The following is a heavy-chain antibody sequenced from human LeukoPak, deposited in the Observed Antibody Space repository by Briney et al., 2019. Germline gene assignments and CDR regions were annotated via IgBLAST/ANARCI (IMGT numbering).Heavy chain of an antibody. V-gene: IGHV3-23*01. CDR2: ISGSGGST. CDR3: AKVPAAIGVYYYYMDV. D-gene: IGHD2-2*01. CDR1: GFTFSSYA. J-gene: IGHJ6*03. Sequence: GGSLRLSCAASGFTFSSYAMSWVRQAPGKGLEWVSAISGSGGSTYYADSVKGRFTISRDNSKNTLYLQMNSLRAEDTAVYYCAKVPAAIGVYYYYMDVWGKGTTVTVSS.